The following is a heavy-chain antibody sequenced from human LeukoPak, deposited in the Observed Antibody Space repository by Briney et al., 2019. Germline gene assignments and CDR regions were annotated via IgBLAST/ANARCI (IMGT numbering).Heavy chain of an antibody. Sequence: FQGRVTITRDTSTSTAYMELRSLRSDDTAVYYCARDHGFWSGYYAGGWFDPWGQGTLVTVSS. D-gene: IGHD3-3*01. V-gene: IGHV1-3*01. CDR3: ARDHGFWSGYYAGGWFDP. J-gene: IGHJ5*02.